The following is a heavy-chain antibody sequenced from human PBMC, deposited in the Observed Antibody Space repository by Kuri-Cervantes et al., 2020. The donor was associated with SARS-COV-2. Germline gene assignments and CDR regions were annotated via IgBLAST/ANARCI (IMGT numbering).Heavy chain of an antibody. D-gene: IGHD2-8*01. CDR1: GGTFSSYT. Sequence: SVKVSCKASGGTFSSYTISWVRQAPRQGLEWMGGIIPIFGTANYAQKFQGRVTITADKSTSTAYMELSRLRSDDTAVYYCARGGIVLMVYAQDDTNWFDPWGQGTLVTVSS. CDR2: IIPIFGTA. J-gene: IGHJ5*02. V-gene: IGHV1-69*06. CDR3: ARGGIVLMVYAQDDTNWFDP.